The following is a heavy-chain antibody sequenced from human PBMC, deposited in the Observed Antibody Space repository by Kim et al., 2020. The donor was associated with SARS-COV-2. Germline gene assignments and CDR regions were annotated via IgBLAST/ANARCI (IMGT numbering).Heavy chain of an antibody. Sequence: SETLSLTCAVSGGSISSSNWWSWVRQPPGKGLEWIGEIYHSGSTNYNPSLKSRVTISVDKSKNQFSLKLSSVTAADTAVYYCAMYYYGSGRPPGYYGMDVWGQGTTVTVSS. V-gene: IGHV4-4*02. CDR3: AMYYYGSGRPPGYYGMDV. CDR1: GGSISSSNW. CDR2: IYHSGST. J-gene: IGHJ6*02. D-gene: IGHD3-10*01.